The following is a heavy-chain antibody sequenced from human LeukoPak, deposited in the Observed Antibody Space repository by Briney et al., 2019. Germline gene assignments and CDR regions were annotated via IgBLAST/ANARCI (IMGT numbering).Heavy chain of an antibody. CDR1: GGSISSSSYY. D-gene: IGHD2-2*01. Sequence: SETLSLTCTVSGGSISSSSYYWGWIRQPPGKGLGWIGSIYYSGSTYYNPSLKSRVTISVDTSKNQFSLKLSSVTAADTAVYYCARGLKYCSRTSCYRQFPWFDPWGQGTLVTVSS. CDR2: IYYSGST. CDR3: ARGLKYCSRTSCYRQFPWFDP. J-gene: IGHJ5*02. V-gene: IGHV4-39*07.